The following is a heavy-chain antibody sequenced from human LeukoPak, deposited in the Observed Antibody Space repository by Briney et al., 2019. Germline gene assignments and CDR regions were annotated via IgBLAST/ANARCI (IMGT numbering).Heavy chain of an antibody. J-gene: IGHJ6*03. CDR3: ARVVAPLLWGHYYYYRDV. CDR1: GRPISRYN. D-gene: IGHD3-10*01. V-gene: IGHV4-59*01. CDR2: IYYSGST. Sequence: PSVTLSLTRNVSGRPISRYNWSWMRQPPGKGLEESGYIYYSGSTNYNPSLKSRVTISVDTSENQFFLKLSSVTAADTAMYYCARVVAPLLWGHYYYYRDVWAKETTVSVSS.